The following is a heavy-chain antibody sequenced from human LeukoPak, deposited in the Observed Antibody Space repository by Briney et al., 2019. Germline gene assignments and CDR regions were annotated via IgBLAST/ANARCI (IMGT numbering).Heavy chain of an antibody. CDR2: ISWNSGSI. V-gene: IGHV3-9*01. CDR3: ARGRNVDTSMVNDY. Sequence: GGSLRLSCAASGFTFDDYAMHWVRQAPGKGLEWVSGISWNSGSIGYADSVKGRFTISRDNSKNTVYVQMNSLRAEDTAVYFCARGRNVDTSMVNDYWGQGTLVTVSS. CDR1: GFTFDDYA. J-gene: IGHJ4*02. D-gene: IGHD5-18*01.